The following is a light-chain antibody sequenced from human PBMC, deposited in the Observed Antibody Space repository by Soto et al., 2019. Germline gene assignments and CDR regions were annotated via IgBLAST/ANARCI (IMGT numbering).Light chain of an antibody. CDR3: TSWTTIPTMI. V-gene: IGLV2-14*03. CDR2: DVN. Sequence: QSALTQPASVSGSPGQSITISCTGTSSDIGAYNFVSWYQQHPGKAPKLMLYDVNIRPSGVSNRFSGSKSGNTASLTISGLQAVDEADYYCTSWTTIPTMIFGGGTKVT. CDR1: SSDIGAYNF. J-gene: IGLJ2*01.